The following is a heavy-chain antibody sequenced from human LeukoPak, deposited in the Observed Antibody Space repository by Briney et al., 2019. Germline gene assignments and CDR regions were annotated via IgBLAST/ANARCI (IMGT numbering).Heavy chain of an antibody. CDR3: ARGGYSIRDAFDI. CDR1: GFTFSSYA. J-gene: IGHJ3*02. CDR2: ISYDGSNK. Sequence: GRSLRLSCAASGFTFSSYAMHWVRQAPGKGLEWVAVISYDGSNKYYADSVKGRFTISRDNSKNTLYLQMNSLRAEDTAVYYCARGGYSIRDAFDIWGQGTMVTVSS. D-gene: IGHD6-13*01. V-gene: IGHV3-30*04.